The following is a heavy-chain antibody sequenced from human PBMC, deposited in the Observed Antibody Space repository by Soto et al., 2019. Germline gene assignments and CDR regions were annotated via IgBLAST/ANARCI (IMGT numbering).Heavy chain of an antibody. CDR3: ARRKVAATYSYYMDV. D-gene: IGHD2-15*01. CDR1: GGSISSSSYY. Sequence: SETLSLTCTISGGSISSSSYYWGWIRQPPGKGLEWIGSIYYSGSTYYNPSLKSRVTISVDTSKNQFSMKLSSVTAADTSVYYCARRKVAATYSYYMDVWGKGTTVTVSS. J-gene: IGHJ6*03. V-gene: IGHV4-39*01. CDR2: IYYSGST.